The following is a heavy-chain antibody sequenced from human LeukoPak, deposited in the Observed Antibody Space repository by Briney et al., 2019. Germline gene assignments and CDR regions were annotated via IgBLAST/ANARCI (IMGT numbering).Heavy chain of an antibody. D-gene: IGHD2-15*01. Sequence: GGSLRLSCAASGFTLSSYGMHWVRQAPGKGLEWVAVISYDGSNKYYADSVKGRFTISRDNSKNTLYLQMNSLRAEDTAVYYCARDSGVPYHPYYYYYYMDVWGKGTTVTVSS. V-gene: IGHV3-30*19. CDR1: GFTLSSYG. CDR2: ISYDGSNK. J-gene: IGHJ6*03. CDR3: ARDSGVPYHPYYYYYYMDV.